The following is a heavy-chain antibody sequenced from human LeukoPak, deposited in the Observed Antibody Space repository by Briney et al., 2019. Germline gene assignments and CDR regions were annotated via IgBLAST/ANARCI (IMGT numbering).Heavy chain of an antibody. CDR2: ISSSSSYI. V-gene: IGHV3-21*01. J-gene: IGHJ3*02. D-gene: IGHD2-15*01. CDR3: ARDIHYCSGGSCYSWLGASDI. CDR1: GFTFSDYN. Sequence: GGSLRLSCAASGFTFSDYNMNWVRQAPGKGLEWVSSISSSSSYIYYADSVKGRFTISRDNAKNSLYLQMNSLRAEDTAVYYCARDIHYCSGGSCYSWLGASDIWGQGTMVTVSS.